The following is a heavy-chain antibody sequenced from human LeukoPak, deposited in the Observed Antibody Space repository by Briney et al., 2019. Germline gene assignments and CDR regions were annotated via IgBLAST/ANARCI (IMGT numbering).Heavy chain of an antibody. Sequence: SETLSLTCAVYGVSFSGYYWRWIPQPPGKGLEGIGEINHSGSTNYNPSLKSRVTISVDTSNNQFSLKLSSVTAADTAVYYCASEYSSSWYGMDVWGQGTTVTVSS. CDR2: INHSGST. CDR3: ASEYSSSWYGMDV. V-gene: IGHV4-34*01. J-gene: IGHJ6*02. D-gene: IGHD6-13*01. CDR1: GVSFSGYY.